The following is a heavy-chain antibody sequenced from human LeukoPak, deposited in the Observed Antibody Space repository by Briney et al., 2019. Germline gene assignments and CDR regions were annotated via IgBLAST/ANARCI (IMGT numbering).Heavy chain of an antibody. V-gene: IGHV1-2*02. D-gene: IGHD2/OR15-2a*01. J-gene: IGHJ3*01. CDR2: INPNSGGT. Sequence: GASVKVSCKASGYTLTCYYMHWVRQAPGQGLEWMGWINPNSGGTNYAQKFQGRVTMTRDTSISTAYMELSGLRSDDTAVYYCARDLTDNSRAWTLDAFDLWGQGTMVTVSS. CDR1: GYTLTCYY. CDR3: ARDLTDNSRAWTLDAFDL.